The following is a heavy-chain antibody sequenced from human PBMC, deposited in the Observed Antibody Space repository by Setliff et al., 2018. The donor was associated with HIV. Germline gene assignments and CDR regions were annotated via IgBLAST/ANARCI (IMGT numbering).Heavy chain of an antibody. CDR1: GLSISSHY. D-gene: IGHD4-4*01. CDR3: ARELRVTGIYYYYYMDV. CDR2: IYYSGST. Sequence: SETLSLTCDVSGLSISSHYRSWIRQPPGKGLAWLGYIYYSGSTNYNPSLKSRVTISVDTSKNQFSLKLSSVTAADTAVYYCARELRVTGIYYYYYMDVWGKGTTVTVSS. V-gene: IGHV4-59*11. J-gene: IGHJ6*03.